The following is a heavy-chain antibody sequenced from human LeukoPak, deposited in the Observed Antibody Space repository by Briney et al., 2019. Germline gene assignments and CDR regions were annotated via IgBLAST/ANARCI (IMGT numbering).Heavy chain of an antibody. CDR1: GGSISSYY. J-gene: IGHJ6*02. CDR2: IYYSGST. Sequence: SETLSLTCTVSGGSISSYYWSWIRQPPGKGLEWIGYIYYSGSTNYNPSLKSRVTISVDTSKNQFSLKLSSVTAADTAVYYCARALRFLDGMDVWGQGTTVTVSS. CDR3: ARALRFLDGMDV. D-gene: IGHD3-3*01. V-gene: IGHV4-59*12.